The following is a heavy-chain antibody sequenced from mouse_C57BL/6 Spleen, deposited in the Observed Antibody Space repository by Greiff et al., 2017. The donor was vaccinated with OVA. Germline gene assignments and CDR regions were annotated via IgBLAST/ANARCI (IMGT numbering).Heavy chain of an antibody. Sequence: QVQLQQPGAELVKPGASVTLSCKASGYTFTSYWMHWVKQRPGQGLEWIGMIHPDSGSTNYNEKFKSKATLTVDKSSSTAYMQLSSLTSEDSAVYYCARAPNYYGSSYFDYWGQGTTLTVSS. CDR2: IHPDSGST. CDR3: ARAPNYYGSSYFDY. CDR1: GYTFTSYW. V-gene: IGHV1-64*01. J-gene: IGHJ2*01. D-gene: IGHD1-1*01.